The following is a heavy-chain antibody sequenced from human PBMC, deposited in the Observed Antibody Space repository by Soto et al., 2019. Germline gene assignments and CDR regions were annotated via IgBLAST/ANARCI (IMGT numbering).Heavy chain of an antibody. CDR1: GFTFSSYI. Sequence: EVQLVESGGGLVKPGGSLRLSCAASGFTFSSYIMNWVRQAPGKGLEWVSSISSSSSYIYYADSVKGRFTISRDNAKNSLYLQMNSLRAEDTAVYYCARVLDYDYVWGSYPLNWLDPWGHGTLVTVSS. V-gene: IGHV3-21*01. D-gene: IGHD3-16*02. J-gene: IGHJ5*02. CDR3: ARVLDYDYVWGSYPLNWLDP. CDR2: ISSSSSYI.